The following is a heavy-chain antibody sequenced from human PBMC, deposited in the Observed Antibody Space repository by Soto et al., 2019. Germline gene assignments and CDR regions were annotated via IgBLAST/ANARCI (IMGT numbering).Heavy chain of an antibody. Sequence: QVQLVESGGGLVKPGGSLRLSCAASGFTFSDYYMSWIRQAPGKGLEWVSYISSSGSTIYYADSVKGRFTISRDNAKNSLYLQMNTLRAEDTAVNYCARLSSPFSYWYFDLGGRGTRVTVSP. V-gene: IGHV3-11*01. J-gene: IGHJ2*01. CDR2: ISSSGSTI. CDR3: ARLSSPFSYWYFDL. CDR1: GFTFSDYY.